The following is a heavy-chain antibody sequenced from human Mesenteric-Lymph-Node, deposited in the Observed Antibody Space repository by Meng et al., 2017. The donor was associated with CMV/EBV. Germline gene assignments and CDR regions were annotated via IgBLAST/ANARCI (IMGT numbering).Heavy chain of an antibody. CDR1: GFTFRSND. CDR2: ISSSGSAV. J-gene: IGHJ4*02. D-gene: IGHD3-10*01. Sequence: GESLKISCADSGFTFRSNDMSWVRQAPGKGLEWVASISSSGSAVQYADSVKGRFIVSRDNAKKSLYLQMSSLRAEDTAVYYCARDRFFGDDGSGAYFHDYWGQGTLVTVSS. V-gene: IGHV3-48*03. CDR3: ARDRFFGDDGSGAYFHDY.